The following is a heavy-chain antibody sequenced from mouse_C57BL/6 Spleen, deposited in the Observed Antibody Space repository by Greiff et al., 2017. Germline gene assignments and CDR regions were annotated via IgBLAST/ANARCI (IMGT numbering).Heavy chain of an antibody. V-gene: IGHV5-6*01. J-gene: IGHJ2*01. Sequence: EVMLVESGGDLVKPGGSLKLSCAASGFTFSSYGMSWVRQTPDKRLEWVATISSGGSYTYYPDSVKGRFTISRDNAKNTLYLQMSSLKSEDTAMYYCASLNWDGDYWGQGTTLTVSS. CDR1: GFTFSSYG. CDR2: ISSGGSYT. CDR3: ASLNWDGDY. D-gene: IGHD4-1*01.